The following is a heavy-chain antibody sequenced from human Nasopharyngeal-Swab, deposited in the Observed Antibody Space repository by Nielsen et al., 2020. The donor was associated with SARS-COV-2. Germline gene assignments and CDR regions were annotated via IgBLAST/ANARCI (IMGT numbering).Heavy chain of an antibody. Sequence: GESLKISCAASGFTFSNAWMSWVRQAPGKGLEWVGRIKSKTDGGTTDYAAPVKGRFTISRDDSKNTLYLQMNSLKTEDTAVYYCTTDVAAAGSRYYYYYGMDVWGQGTTVTVSS. CDR2: IKSKTDGGTT. CDR3: TTDVAAAGSRYYYYYGMDV. J-gene: IGHJ6*02. CDR1: GFTFSNAW. D-gene: IGHD6-13*01. V-gene: IGHV3-15*01.